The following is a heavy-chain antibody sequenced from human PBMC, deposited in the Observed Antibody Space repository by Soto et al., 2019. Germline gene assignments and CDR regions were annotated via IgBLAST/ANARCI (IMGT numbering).Heavy chain of an antibody. CDR2: IYYSGST. D-gene: IGHD2-2*01. J-gene: IGHJ6*02. Sequence: QVQLQESGPGLVKPSQTLSLTCTVSGGSISSGGYYWSWIRQHPGKGLECIGYIYYSGSTYYNPSLKSRGTISVDTSKNQFSLKLSSVTAADTAVYYCARMDCSSTNCYYYYGMDVWGQGTTVTVSS. V-gene: IGHV4-31*03. CDR3: ARMDCSSTNCYYYYGMDV. CDR1: GGSISSGGYY.